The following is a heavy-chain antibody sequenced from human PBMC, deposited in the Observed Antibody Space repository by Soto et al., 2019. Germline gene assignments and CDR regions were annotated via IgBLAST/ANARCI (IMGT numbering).Heavy chain of an antibody. CDR1: GFTVSSNY. D-gene: IGHD1-26*01. J-gene: IGHJ4*02. CDR3: ARGLGATTVYYFDY. CDR2: IYSGGST. V-gene: IGHV3-53*01. Sequence: EVQLVESGGGLIQPGGSLRLSCAASGFTVSSNYMSWVRQAPGKGLEWVSVIYSGGSTYYADSVKGRFTISRDNSKNTLYLQMNSLRAEDTAVYYCARGLGATTVYYFDYWGQGTLVTVSS.